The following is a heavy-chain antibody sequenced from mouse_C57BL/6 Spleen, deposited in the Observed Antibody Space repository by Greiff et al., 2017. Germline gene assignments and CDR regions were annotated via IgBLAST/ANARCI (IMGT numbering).Heavy chain of an antibody. CDR1: GYTFTNYW. CDR3: ARLTTLVATGSYFDY. D-gene: IGHD1-1*01. V-gene: IGHV1-52*01. CDR2: IDPSDSDT. J-gene: IGHJ2*01. Sequence: VQLQQPGAELVRPGSSVKLSCKASGYTFTNYWMHWVKQRPIQGLEWIGNIDPSDSDTHYNQKFKGKDTLTVDKSSSTAYMQLSSLTSEDSAVYCCARLTTLVATGSYFDYWGQGTTLTVSS.